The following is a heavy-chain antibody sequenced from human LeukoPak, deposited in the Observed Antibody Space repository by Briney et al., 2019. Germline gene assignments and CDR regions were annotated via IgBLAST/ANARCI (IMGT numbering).Heavy chain of an antibody. CDR2: LYTSGST. CDR1: GGSINNYY. J-gene: IGHJ1*01. V-gene: IGHV4-4*07. CDR3: AGDDGGNSKYFHS. D-gene: IGHD4-23*01. Sequence: SETLSLACTVSGGSINNYYWSWIRQPAGKGLEWLGRLYTSGSTTYNPSLKSRATMSVDTSKNQFSLKLRSVTAADTALYYCAGDDGGNSKYFHSWGQGTLVTVSS.